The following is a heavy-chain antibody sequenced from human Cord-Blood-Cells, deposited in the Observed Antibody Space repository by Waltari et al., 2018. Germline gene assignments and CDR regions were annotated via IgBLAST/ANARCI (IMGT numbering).Heavy chain of an antibody. V-gene: IGHV4-39*01. D-gene: IGHD7-27*01. CDR1: GGSISISSSY. CDR2: IYYRGST. CDR3: ARKATGVRFDY. Sequence: QLQLQESGPGLVKPSETLSLTCTVSGGSISISSSYWGWIRPPPGKGLEWIGSIYYRGSTYYNPSLKSRVTISVDTSKNQCSLKLSSVTAADTAVYYCARKATGVRFDYWGQGTLVTVSS. J-gene: IGHJ4*02.